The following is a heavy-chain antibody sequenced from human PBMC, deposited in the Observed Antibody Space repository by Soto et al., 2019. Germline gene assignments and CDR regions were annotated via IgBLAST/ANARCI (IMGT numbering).Heavy chain of an antibody. CDR2: INHSGST. CDR3: AKGLSIVGATKGRWFDP. Sequence: SETLSLTCAVYGGSFSGYYWSWIRQPPGKGLEWIGEINHSGSTNYNPSLKSRVTISVDTSKNQFSLKLSSVTAADTAVYYCAKGLSIVGATKGRWFDPWGQGTLVTVSS. V-gene: IGHV4-34*01. J-gene: IGHJ5*02. D-gene: IGHD1-26*01. CDR1: GGSFSGYY.